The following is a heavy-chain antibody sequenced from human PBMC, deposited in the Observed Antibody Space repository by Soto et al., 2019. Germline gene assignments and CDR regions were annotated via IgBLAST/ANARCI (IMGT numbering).Heavy chain of an antibody. CDR1: GFAFSTYG. Sequence: QVHLVESGGGVVQPGRSLTISCVGSGFAFSTYGMHWVRQAPAKGLEWVALISYDGTDKYYADSVKGRFSISRDNSKQMLSLQMDCLRPEDTAVYYCAKDFGAWSDSWGQGTLVNVSS. J-gene: IGHJ5*01. V-gene: IGHV3-30*18. CDR2: ISYDGTDK. D-gene: IGHD3-10*01. CDR3: AKDFGAWSDS.